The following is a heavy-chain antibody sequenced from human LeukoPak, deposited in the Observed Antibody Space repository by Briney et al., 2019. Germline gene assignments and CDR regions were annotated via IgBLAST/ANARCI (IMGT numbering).Heavy chain of an antibody. D-gene: IGHD6-6*01. V-gene: IGHV3-21*01. J-gene: IGHJ6*03. Sequence: GGSLRLSCAASGFTFSDAWMSWVRQAPGKGLEWVSSISSSGNYIYYADSLKGRFTISRDNAKNSLYLQMNSLRAEDTAVYYCARDRQTIAVRPGHYYFYMDVWGKGTTVTVSS. CDR2: ISSSGNYI. CDR1: GFTFSDAW. CDR3: ARDRQTIAVRPGHYYFYMDV.